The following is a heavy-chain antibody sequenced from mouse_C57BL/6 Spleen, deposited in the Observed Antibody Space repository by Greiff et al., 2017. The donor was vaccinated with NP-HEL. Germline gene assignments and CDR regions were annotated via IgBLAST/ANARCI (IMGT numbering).Heavy chain of an antibody. J-gene: IGHJ3*01. CDR3: TRASNWDDWFAY. D-gene: IGHD4-1*01. V-gene: IGHV5-9-1*02. Sequence: DVMLVESGEGLVKPGGSLKLSCAASGFTFSSYAMSWVRQTPEKRLEWVAYISSGGDYIYYADTVKGRFTISRDNARNTLFLQMSSLKSEDTAMYYCTRASNWDDWFAYWGQGTLVTVSA. CDR2: ISSGGDYI. CDR1: GFTFSSYA.